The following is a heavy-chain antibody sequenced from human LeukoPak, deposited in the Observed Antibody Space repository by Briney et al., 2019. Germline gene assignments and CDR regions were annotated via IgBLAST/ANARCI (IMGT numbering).Heavy chain of an antibody. CDR2: INHSGST. V-gene: IGHV4-34*01. J-gene: IGHJ3*02. Sequence: SETLSLTCAVYGGSFSGYYWSWIRQPPGKGLEWIGEINHSGSTNYNPSLKSRVTISVDTSKNQFSLKLSSVTAADTAVYYCARDVRGITTVDAFDIWGQGTMVTVSS. D-gene: IGHD3-16*01. CDR1: GGSFSGYY. CDR3: ARDVRGITTVDAFDI.